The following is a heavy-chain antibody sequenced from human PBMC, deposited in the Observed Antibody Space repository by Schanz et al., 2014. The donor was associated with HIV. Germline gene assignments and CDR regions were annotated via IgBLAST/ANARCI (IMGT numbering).Heavy chain of an antibody. CDR2: IKEDGIEK. Sequence: EVQLLESGGGLVQPGGSLRLSCAASGFAFSNYAMSWVRQAPGKGLEWVANIKEDGIEKYYVDSVKGRFTISRDNAKNSLYLNMYSLRAEDTAVYFCAKSNGGDTAVVQYYFDYWGQGTLVSVSP. D-gene: IGHD5-18*01. CDR1: GFAFSNYA. V-gene: IGHV3-7*01. J-gene: IGHJ4*02. CDR3: AKSNGGDTAVVQYYFDY.